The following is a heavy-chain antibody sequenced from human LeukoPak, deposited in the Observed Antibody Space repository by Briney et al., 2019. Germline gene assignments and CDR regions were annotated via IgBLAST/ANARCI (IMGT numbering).Heavy chain of an antibody. CDR1: GFTFSSYA. Sequence: GGSLRLSCAASGFTFSSYAMSWVRQAPGKGLEWVSAISGSGGSTYYADSVKGRFTISRDNSKNTLYLQMNSLRAEDTAVYYCAKDYSSGWYGSYYFDYWGQGTLVTVSS. J-gene: IGHJ4*02. D-gene: IGHD6-19*01. CDR3: AKDYSSGWYGSYYFDY. V-gene: IGHV3-23*01. CDR2: ISGSGGST.